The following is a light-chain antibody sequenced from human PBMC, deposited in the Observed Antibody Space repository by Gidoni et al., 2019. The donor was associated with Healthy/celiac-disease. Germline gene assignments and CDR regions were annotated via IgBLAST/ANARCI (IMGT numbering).Light chain of an antibody. V-gene: IGKV1-33*01. Sequence: DIQMTQSPSSLSASVGDRVTITCPASQAISNYFNWYQQKPGKAPKLLIYDASKLETGVPSRFSGSGSGTDFTFTISSLQPEDIATYYCQQYDNLPLTFGGGTKVEIK. CDR2: DAS. CDR3: QQYDNLPLT. J-gene: IGKJ4*01. CDR1: QAISNY.